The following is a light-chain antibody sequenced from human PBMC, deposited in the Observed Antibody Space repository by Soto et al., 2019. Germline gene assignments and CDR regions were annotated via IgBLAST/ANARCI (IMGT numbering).Light chain of an antibody. CDR3: ASYTTSSTYV. CDR1: TGYVGGYSY. J-gene: IGLJ1*01. Sequence: QSVVTQPASLSGAPGQSTPTSSTGTTGYVGGYSYVSWYQQQPGKAPKLVISDVSNRPSGVSDRFSGSKSGNTASLTISGLQTEDEADYYCASYTTSSTYVFGTGTKVTVL. V-gene: IGLV2-14*01. CDR2: DVS.